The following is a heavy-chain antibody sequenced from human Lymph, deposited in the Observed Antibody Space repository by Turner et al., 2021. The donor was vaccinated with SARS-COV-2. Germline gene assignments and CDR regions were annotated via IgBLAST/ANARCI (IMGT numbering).Heavy chain of an antibody. J-gene: IGHJ6*02. Sequence: QVQLVQSGAEVKKPGASVKVSCKVSGYTLTELSMHWVRQAPGKGLEWMGGFDPEDGKTIYAQKFQGRVTMTEDTSTDTAYMELSSLRSEDTAVYYCATDRSSGWPNYYYYTMDVWGQGTTVTVSS. CDR2: FDPEDGKT. V-gene: IGHV1-24*01. CDR3: ATDRSSGWPNYYYYTMDV. D-gene: IGHD6-19*01. CDR1: GYTLTELS.